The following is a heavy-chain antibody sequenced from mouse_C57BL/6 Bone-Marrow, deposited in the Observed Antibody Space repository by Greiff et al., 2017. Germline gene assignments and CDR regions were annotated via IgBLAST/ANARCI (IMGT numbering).Heavy chain of an antibody. CDR1: GYAFSSSW. D-gene: IGHD3-2*02. J-gene: IGHJ3*01. CDR2: IYPGDGDT. V-gene: IGHV1-82*01. CDR3: ARSGTAQAKAWFAY. Sequence: VQLQQSGPELVKPGASVKISCKASGYAFSSSWMNWVKQRPGKGLEWIGRIYPGDGDTNYNGKFKGKATLTADKSSSTAYMQLSSLTSEYSAVYYCARSGTAQAKAWFAYWGQGTLVTVSA.